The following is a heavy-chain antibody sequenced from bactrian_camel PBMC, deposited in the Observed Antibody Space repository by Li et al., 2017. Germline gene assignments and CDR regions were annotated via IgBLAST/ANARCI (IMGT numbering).Heavy chain of an antibody. J-gene: IGHJ4*01. Sequence: HVQLVESGGGSVQAGGSLRLSCTASSSEYSTKNMGWFRQALGKEREKVAVVYGIGGTTYYADSVGGRFTISSDNAKMTATLEMNSLKPEDTAMYYCAADRLRCLGSRQKALDDSSYNYWGQGTQVTVS. D-gene: IGHD3*01. CDR1: SSEYSTKN. CDR3: AADRLRCLGSRQKALDDSSYNY. CDR2: VYGIGGTT. V-gene: IGHV3-3*01.